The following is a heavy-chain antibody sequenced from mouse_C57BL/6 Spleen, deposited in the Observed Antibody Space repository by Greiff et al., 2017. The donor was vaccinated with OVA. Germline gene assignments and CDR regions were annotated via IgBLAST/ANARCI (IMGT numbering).Heavy chain of an antibody. CDR1: GFTFSDYY. J-gene: IGHJ4*01. Sequence: EVQLVESEGGLVQPGSSMKLSCTASGFTFSDYYMAWVRQVPEKGLEWVANINYDGSSTYYLDSLKSRFIISRDNAKNILYLQMSSLKAEDTATYYCARDELGRMDYWGQGTSVTVSS. V-gene: IGHV5-16*01. D-gene: IGHD4-1*01. CDR3: ARDELGRMDY. CDR2: INYDGSST.